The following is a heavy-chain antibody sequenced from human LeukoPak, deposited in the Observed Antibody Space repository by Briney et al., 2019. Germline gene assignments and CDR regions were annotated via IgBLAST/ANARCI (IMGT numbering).Heavy chain of an antibody. V-gene: IGHV3-30*03. CDR1: GFTFSSYG. CDR2: ISYDGSNK. CDR3: VGDFDY. J-gene: IGHJ4*02. Sequence: PGRSLRLSCAASGFTFSSYGMHWVRQAPGKGLEWVAVISYDGSNKYYADSVKGRFTISRDNSKDTLYLQMNSLRPEDTAVYYCVGDFDYWGQGTLVTVSS.